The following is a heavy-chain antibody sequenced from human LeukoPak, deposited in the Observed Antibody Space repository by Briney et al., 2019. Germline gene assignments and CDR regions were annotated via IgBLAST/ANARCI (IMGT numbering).Heavy chain of an antibody. V-gene: IGHV3-74*03. CDR3: ARVGASTGAY. CDR1: GFTFSSNW. J-gene: IGHJ4*02. D-gene: IGHD1-26*01. CDR2: INRDGSTT. Sequence: GGSLRLSCAASGFTFSSNWMQWLRQAPGKGLVWVSRINRDGSTTTYADSVKGRFTISRDNAKNTLYLQMNSLRPEDTAVYYCARVGASTGAYWGQGTLVTVSS.